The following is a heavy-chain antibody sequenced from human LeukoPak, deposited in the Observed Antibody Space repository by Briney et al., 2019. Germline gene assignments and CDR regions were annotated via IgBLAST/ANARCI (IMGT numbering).Heavy chain of an antibody. CDR1: GYAFTSYG. CDR2: ISASNGNT. Sequence: ASVKVSCKASGYAFTSYGLTWVRQAPGQGPEWMGWISASNGNTNYAQKFQGRVTMTTDTSMSTVYMELRSLRSDDTAVYYCARVVVGPTQGNNWFDPWGQGTLVTVSS. V-gene: IGHV1-18*01. J-gene: IGHJ5*02. D-gene: IGHD1-26*01. CDR3: ARVVVGPTQGNNWFDP.